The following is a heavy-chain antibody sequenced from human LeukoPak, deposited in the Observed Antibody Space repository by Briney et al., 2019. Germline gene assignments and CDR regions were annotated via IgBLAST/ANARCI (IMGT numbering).Heavy chain of an antibody. J-gene: IGHJ4*02. CDR3: ARDRGYGGYFDY. Sequence: PSQTLSLTCTVSGGSISSGGYYWSWIRQHPGKGLEWIGYIYYSGSTYYNPSLKSRVTISVDTSKNQFPLKLSSVTAADTAVYYCARDRGYGGYFDYWGQGTLVTVSS. CDR1: GGSISSGGYY. D-gene: IGHD5-18*01. V-gene: IGHV4-31*03. CDR2: IYYSGST.